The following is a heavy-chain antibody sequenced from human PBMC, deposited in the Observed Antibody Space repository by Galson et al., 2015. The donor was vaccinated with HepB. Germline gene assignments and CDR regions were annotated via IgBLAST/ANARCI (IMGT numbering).Heavy chain of an antibody. V-gene: IGHV3-30*04. D-gene: IGHD2/OR15-2a*01. J-gene: IGHJ4*02. Sequence: SLRLSCAASGFTFSHFGMHWVRQAPGKGLEWVAVITYDGSGKYYADSVKGRFTIPRDNSKNTLYLQIDSLSAEDTAVYYCTDFEVNWGQGTLVTVSS. CDR2: ITYDGSGK. CDR1: GFTFSHFG. CDR3: TDFEVN.